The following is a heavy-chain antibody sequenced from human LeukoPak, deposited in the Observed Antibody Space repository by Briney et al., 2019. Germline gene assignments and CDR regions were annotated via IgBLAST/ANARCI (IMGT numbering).Heavy chain of an antibody. D-gene: IGHD3-10*01. CDR3: ARDQSHYGSGSYYSAYYYYAMDV. CDR2: IYTSGST. Sequence: SETLSLTCTVSGGSIRSFYWSWIRQSAGKGLEWIGRIYTSGSTDYNPSLKSRVSMSVDTSKNQFSLKLTSVTAADTAVYYCARDQSHYGSGSYYSAYYYYAMDVWGQGSTVTVSS. V-gene: IGHV4-4*07. J-gene: IGHJ6*02. CDR1: GGSIRSFY.